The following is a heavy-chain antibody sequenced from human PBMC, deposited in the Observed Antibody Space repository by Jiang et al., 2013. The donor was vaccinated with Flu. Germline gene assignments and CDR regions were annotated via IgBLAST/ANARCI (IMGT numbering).Heavy chain of an antibody. CDR2: ISSSSSYI. V-gene: IGHV3-21*01. CDR1: GFTFSSYS. J-gene: IGHJ4*02. CDR3: ARDGALYYDSSFDY. Sequence: VQLVESGGGLVKPGGSLRLSCAASGFTFSSYSMNWVRQAPGKGLEWVSSISSSSSYIYYADSVKGRFTISRDNAKNSLYLQMNSLRAEDTAVYYCARDGALYYDSSFDYWGQGTLVTVSS. D-gene: IGHD3-22*01.